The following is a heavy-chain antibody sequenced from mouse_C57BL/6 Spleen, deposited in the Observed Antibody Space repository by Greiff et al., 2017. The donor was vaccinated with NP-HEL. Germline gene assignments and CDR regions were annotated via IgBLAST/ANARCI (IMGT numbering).Heavy chain of an antibody. CDR3: ASSSSYWYFDV. J-gene: IGHJ1*03. CDR1: GYTFTSYD. V-gene: IGHV1-85*01. D-gene: IGHD1-1*01. Sequence: QVHVKQSGPELVKPGASVKLSCKASGYTFTSYDINWVKQRPGQGLEWIGWIYPRDGSTKYNEKFKGKATLTVDTSSSTAYMELHSLTSEDSAVYFCASSSSYWYFDVWGTGTTVTVSS. CDR2: IYPRDGST.